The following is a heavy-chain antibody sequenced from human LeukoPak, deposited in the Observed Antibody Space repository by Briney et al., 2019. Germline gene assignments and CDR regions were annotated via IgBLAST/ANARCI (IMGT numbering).Heavy chain of an antibody. CDR3: ARDLVYSSGWYAGELDH. CDR2: ISYDGSNE. CDR1: GFAFSSEA. D-gene: IGHD6-19*01. V-gene: IGHV3-30*04. J-gene: IGHJ4*02. Sequence: PGRSLRLSCSASGFAFSSEAMHWVRQAPGRGLEWLAVISYDGSNEDYAESVRGRFTISRDNSKSTLFLQMNSLRPEDTGVYYCARDLVYSSGWYAGELDHWGLGTLVIVSS.